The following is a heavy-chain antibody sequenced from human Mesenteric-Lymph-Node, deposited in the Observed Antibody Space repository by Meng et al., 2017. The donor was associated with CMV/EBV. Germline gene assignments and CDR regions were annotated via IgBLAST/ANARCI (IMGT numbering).Heavy chain of an antibody. V-gene: IGHV3-21*01. CDR3: ARELYCSSTSCYGVYYGMDV. CDR1: GFAVSTNY. Sequence: GESLKISCAASGFAVSTNYMSWVRQAPGKGLEWVSSISSSSSYIYYADSVKGRFTISRDNAKNSLYLQMNSLRAEDTAVYYCARELYCSSTSCYGVYYGMDVWGQGTTVTVSS. J-gene: IGHJ6*02. D-gene: IGHD2-2*01. CDR2: ISSSSSYI.